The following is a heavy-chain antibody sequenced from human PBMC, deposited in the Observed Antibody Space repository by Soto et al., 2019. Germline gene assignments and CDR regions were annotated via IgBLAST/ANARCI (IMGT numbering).Heavy chain of an antibody. CDR1: GFTFSSYA. CDR2: ISYDGSNK. Sequence: GGSLRLSCAASGFTFSSYAMHWVRQAPGKGLEWVAVISYDGSNKYYADSVKGRFTISRDNSKNTLYLQMNSLRAEDTAVYYCAIDSGSVVVEYYFDYWGQGTLVTGSS. CDR3: AIDSGSVVVEYYFDY. J-gene: IGHJ4*02. D-gene: IGHD3-22*01. V-gene: IGHV3-30-3*01.